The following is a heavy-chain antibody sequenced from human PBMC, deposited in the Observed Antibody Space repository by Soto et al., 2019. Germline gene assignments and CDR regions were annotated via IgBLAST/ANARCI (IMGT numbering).Heavy chain of an antibody. CDR1: GYSFTSYW. Sequence: PGESLKISCKGSGYSFTSYWIGWVRQMPGKGLEWMGIIYPGDSDTRNSPSFQGQVTISADKSISTAYLQWSSLKASDTAMYYCARSDYDILTGYFNRFDYWGQGTLVTVSS. V-gene: IGHV5-51*01. CDR3: ARSDYDILTGYFNRFDY. CDR2: IYPGDSDT. D-gene: IGHD3-9*01. J-gene: IGHJ4*02.